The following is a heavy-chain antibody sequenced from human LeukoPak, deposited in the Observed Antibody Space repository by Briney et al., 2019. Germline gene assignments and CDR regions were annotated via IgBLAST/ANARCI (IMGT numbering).Heavy chain of an antibody. Sequence: GASVTVSCKASGYTFTSYAMNWVRQAPGQGLKWMGWINTNTGNPTYAQGFTGRFVFSLDTSVSTAYPQISSLKAEDTAVYYCARDIVATTGAGVGYWGQGTLVTVSS. V-gene: IGHV7-4-1*02. CDR3: ARDIVATTGAGVGY. CDR1: GYTFTSYA. D-gene: IGHD5-12*01. CDR2: INTNTGNP. J-gene: IGHJ4*02.